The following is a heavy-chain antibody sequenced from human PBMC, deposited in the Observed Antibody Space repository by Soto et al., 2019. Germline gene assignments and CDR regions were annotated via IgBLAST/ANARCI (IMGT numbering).Heavy chain of an antibody. D-gene: IGHD4-17*01. J-gene: IGHJ4*02. CDR3: ARRDYGGNLAD. Sequence: QVQLQESGPGLVKPSETLSLTCAVSGGSLSYYYWSWIRQPPGKGLEWIGYIYYTGTTNYNPSLKSRVTISVDTSKNQCSLNLSSMTAADTAVYYCARRDYGGNLADWGQGTLVTVSS. CDR1: GGSLSYYY. V-gene: IGHV4-59*01. CDR2: IYYTGTT.